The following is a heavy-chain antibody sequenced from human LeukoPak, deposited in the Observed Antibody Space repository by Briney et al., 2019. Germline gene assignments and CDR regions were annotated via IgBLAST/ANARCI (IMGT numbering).Heavy chain of an antibody. CDR3: AKDYGDYPLTFDY. V-gene: IGHV4-39*07. CDR2: IYYSGST. Sequence: SETLSLTCTVFGGSISSGDYYWSWIRQPPGKGLEWIGSIYYSGSTSSNPSLKSRVTISVDTSKNQFSLQLSSVTAADTAVYFCAKDYGDYPLTFDYWGQGTLVTVSS. D-gene: IGHD4-17*01. J-gene: IGHJ4*02. CDR1: GGSISSGDYY.